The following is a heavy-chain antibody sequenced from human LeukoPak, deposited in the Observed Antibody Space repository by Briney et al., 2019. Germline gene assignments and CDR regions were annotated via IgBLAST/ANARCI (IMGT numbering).Heavy chain of an antibody. D-gene: IGHD1-26*01. Sequence: SGGSLRLSCAASGFPFSTCAMSWVRQAPGKGLEWVSAISGSETSTYYADSVKGRFTISRDTSKNTLYLQMNSLRAEDTAVYYCAKGALLPAGHTRYFFDYWGQGALVTVSS. CDR1: GFPFSTCA. CDR2: ISGSETST. J-gene: IGHJ4*02. CDR3: AKGALLPAGHTRYFFDY. V-gene: IGHV3-23*01.